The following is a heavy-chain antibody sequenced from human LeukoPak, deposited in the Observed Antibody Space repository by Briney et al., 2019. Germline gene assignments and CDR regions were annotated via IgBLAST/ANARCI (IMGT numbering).Heavy chain of an antibody. J-gene: IGHJ5*02. D-gene: IGHD4-17*01. CDR3: ARVVYGDYGWFDP. Sequence: PSETLSLTCTVSGGSISSYYWSWIRQPPGKGLEWIGYIYYSGSTNYNPSLKSRVTISVDTSKNQFSLKLSSVTAADTAVYYCARVVYGDYGWFDPWGQGTLSPSPQ. CDR1: GGSISSYY. V-gene: IGHV4-59*01. CDR2: IYYSGST.